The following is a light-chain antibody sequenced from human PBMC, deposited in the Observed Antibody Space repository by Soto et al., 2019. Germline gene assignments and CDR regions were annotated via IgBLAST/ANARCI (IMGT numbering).Light chain of an antibody. J-gene: IGLJ3*02. CDR2: RNN. V-gene: IGLV1-47*01. CDR1: SSNIGSNY. Sequence: QSVLTQPPSASGTPGQRVTISCSGSSSNIGSNYVYWYQQLPGTAPKLLIYRNNQRPSGVPDRFSGSKSGTSASLAISGLRSEDEADYYCAAWDDSIWVFGGGTKVTVL. CDR3: AAWDDSIWV.